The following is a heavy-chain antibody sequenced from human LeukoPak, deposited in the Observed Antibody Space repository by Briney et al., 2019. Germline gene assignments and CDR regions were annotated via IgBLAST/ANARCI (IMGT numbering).Heavy chain of an antibody. CDR2: ISYDGSNK. J-gene: IGHJ4*02. V-gene: IGHV3-30*01. D-gene: IGHD3-10*01. CDR3: AKDESPYGGSGSYLFDY. CDR1: GFTFSSYA. Sequence: GGSLRLSCAASGFTFSSYAMHWVRQAPGKGLEWVAVISYDGSNKYYADSVKGRFTISRDNSKNTLYLQMNSLRAEDTAVYYCAKDESPYGGSGSYLFDYWGQETLVTVSS.